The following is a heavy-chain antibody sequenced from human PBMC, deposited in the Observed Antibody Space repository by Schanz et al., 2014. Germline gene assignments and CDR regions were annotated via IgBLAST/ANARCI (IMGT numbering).Heavy chain of an antibody. CDR1: GFTFADYY. D-gene: IGHD3-3*01. CDR3: ARYGFRKFGVVYGLAV. V-gene: IGHV3-11*01. J-gene: IGHJ6*02. CDR2: VSSYDTTV. Sequence: QVQLLESGGGLFKPGGSLRLSCAGSGFTFADYYMTWIRQAPGKGLEWISYVSSYDTTVSYADSVKGRFTISRDNAKTSVSLQMNSLRVEYTAFYYCARYGFRKFGVVYGLAVWGQGTTVTVS.